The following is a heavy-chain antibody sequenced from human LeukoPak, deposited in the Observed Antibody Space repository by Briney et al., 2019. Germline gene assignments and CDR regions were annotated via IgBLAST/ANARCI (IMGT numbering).Heavy chain of an antibody. D-gene: IGHD4/OR15-4a*01. J-gene: IGHJ4*02. CDR1: GYTFTSYD. V-gene: IGHV1-8*01. Sequence: ASVKVSCKASGYTFTSYDFNWLRQATGQGPEWMGWMNPNSGATGYAQKFQGRVTMTRSASINTAYMELTNLRSEDTAVYYCARRLTMVATSPFDYWGQGTLVTVSS. CDR2: MNPNSGAT. CDR3: ARRLTMVATSPFDY.